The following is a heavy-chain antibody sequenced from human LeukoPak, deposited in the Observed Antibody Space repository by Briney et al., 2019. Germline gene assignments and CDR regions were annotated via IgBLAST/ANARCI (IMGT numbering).Heavy chain of an antibody. Sequence: GRSLRLSCAASGFHFRTYAMHWVRQAPGKGLEWMAIISYDGTSEYCADSVKGRFTVSRDNSENTLSLHMNSLGPEDTAVYFCARGYYLGSGSFDYWGQGALVTVSS. CDR3: ARGYYLGSGSFDY. V-gene: IGHV3-30*01. J-gene: IGHJ4*02. CDR2: ISYDGTSE. CDR1: GFHFRTYA. D-gene: IGHD3-10*01.